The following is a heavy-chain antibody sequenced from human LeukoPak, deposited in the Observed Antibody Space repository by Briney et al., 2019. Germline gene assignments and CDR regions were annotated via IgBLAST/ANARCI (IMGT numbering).Heavy chain of an antibody. J-gene: IGHJ3*02. D-gene: IGHD3-10*01. CDR2: LYYSGST. CDR3: ARGGSGISNAFDI. V-gene: IGHV4-59*01. CDR1: GGSISSYY. Sequence: SETLSLTCSVSGGSISSYYWSWIRQPPGKGLEWIGYLYYSGSTNSNPSLKTRVTMSVDTSKNQFSLKLRSVTAADTAVYYCARGGSGISNAFDIWGQGTMVTVSS.